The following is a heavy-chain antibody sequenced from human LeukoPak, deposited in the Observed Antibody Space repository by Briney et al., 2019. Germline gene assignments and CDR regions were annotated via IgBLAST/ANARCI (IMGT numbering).Heavy chain of an antibody. Sequence: SETLSLTCAVYGGSFRGYYWSWIRQPPGKGLEWIGEINHSGSTNSNPSLKSRVTISVDTSKNQFSLKLSSVSAADTAVYYCARADIVGALDWFDPWGQGTLVTVSS. V-gene: IGHV4-34*01. D-gene: IGHD1-26*01. CDR2: INHSGST. J-gene: IGHJ5*02. CDR1: GGSFRGYY. CDR3: ARADIVGALDWFDP.